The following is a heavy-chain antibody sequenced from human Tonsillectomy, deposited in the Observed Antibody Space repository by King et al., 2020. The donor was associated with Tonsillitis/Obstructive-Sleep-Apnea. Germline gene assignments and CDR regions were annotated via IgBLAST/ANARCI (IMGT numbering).Heavy chain of an antibody. Sequence: VQLVESGGGVVQPGRSLRLSCAASGFTFSSYGMHWVRQAPGKGLEWVAVISYDGSNKYYADSVKGRFTISRDNSKNTLYLQMNSLRAEDTAVYYCAKDRIAVAEGLDYWGQGTLVTVSS. V-gene: IGHV3-30*18. CDR3: AKDRIAVAEGLDY. D-gene: IGHD6-19*01. CDR1: GFTFSSYG. CDR2: ISYDGSNK. J-gene: IGHJ4*02.